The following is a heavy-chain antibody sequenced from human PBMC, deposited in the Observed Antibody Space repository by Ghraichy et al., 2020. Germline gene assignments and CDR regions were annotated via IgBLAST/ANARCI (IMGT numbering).Heavy chain of an antibody. CDR2: IKQDGSEK. V-gene: IGHV3-7*03. D-gene: IGHD2-15*01. J-gene: IGHJ4*02. CDR3: ARDKYCSGGSCDSGSRFDD. Sequence: GGSLRLSCAASGFTFSSYWMSWVRQAPGKGLEWVANIKQDGSEKNYVDSVKGRFTISRDNAENSLYLQVNSLRAEDTAIYYCARDKYCSGGSCDSGSRFDDWGQGSLVTVSS. CDR1: GFTFSSYW.